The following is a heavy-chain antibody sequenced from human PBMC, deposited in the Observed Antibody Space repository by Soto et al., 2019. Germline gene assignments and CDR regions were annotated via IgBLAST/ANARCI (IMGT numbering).Heavy chain of an antibody. V-gene: IGHV1-8*01. J-gene: IGHJ6*02. CDR1: GYTFTSYD. CDR2: MNPNSGNT. Sequence: QVQLVQSGAEVKKPGASVKVSCKASGYTFTSYDINWVRQATGQGLEWMGWMNPNSGNTGYAQKFQGRVTITRKPSISTAYMELSSLRSEDTAVYYCARAGDSGYDYGEGGYYGMDVWGQGTTVTVSS. D-gene: IGHD5-12*01. CDR3: ARAGDSGYDYGEGGYYGMDV.